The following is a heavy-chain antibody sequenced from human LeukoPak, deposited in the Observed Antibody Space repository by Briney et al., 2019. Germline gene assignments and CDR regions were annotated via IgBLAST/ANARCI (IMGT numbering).Heavy chain of an antibody. CDR3: ATGRLGSGSYYEFDY. D-gene: IGHD1-26*01. Sequence: GASVKVSCKASGYTFTDYYMHWVQQAPGKGLEWMGRVDPEDGETIYAEKFQGRVTITADTSTDTAYMGLSSLRSEDTAVYYCATGRLGSGSYYEFDYWGQGTLVTVSS. CDR2: VDPEDGET. V-gene: IGHV1-69-2*01. J-gene: IGHJ4*02. CDR1: GYTFTDYY.